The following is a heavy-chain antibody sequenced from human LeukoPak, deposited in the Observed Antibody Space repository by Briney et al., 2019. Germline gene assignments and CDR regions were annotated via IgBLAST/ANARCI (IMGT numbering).Heavy chain of an antibody. J-gene: IGHJ4*02. CDR1: GYTFTAYI. CDR2: INSKSGGT. Sequence: ASVNLSCKASGYTFTAYIMHWVRQAPGQGLEYMGWINSKSGGTNYARKFGGRVTMTSDTSINTVYMDLRRLGFDDTAVYYCARDDAQTAMSEFDSWGQGTLVTVSS. D-gene: IGHD2-21*02. CDR3: ARDDAQTAMSEFDS. V-gene: IGHV1-2*02.